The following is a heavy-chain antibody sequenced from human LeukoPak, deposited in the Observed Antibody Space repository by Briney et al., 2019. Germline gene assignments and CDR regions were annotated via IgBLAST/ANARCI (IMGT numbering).Heavy chain of an antibody. V-gene: IGHV4-61*02. J-gene: IGHJ4*02. CDR2: IYTSGST. CDR1: GGSVSSGSYY. CDR3: ARSGGDGSNMYFDY. D-gene: IGHD5-24*01. Sequence: PSETLSLTCAVSGGSVSSGSYYWSWIRQPAGKGLEWIGRIYTSGSTSYNPSLKSRISISVDASKNQFSLKLRSVTAADTAIYYCARSGGDGSNMYFDYWGQGSLVTVSS.